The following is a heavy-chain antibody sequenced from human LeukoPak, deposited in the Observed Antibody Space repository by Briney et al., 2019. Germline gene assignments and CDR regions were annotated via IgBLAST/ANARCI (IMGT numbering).Heavy chain of an antibody. CDR3: AVPPLSGTGSSRPLAGVDV. CDR1: GFTVSIYS. Sequence: GGSLRLSCAASGFTVSIYSLNWVRQAPGKGLEWVAYIGRSGDRTTKYADSVKGRFTISRDNAEDSLFLQMNSLRVEDTAVYYCAVPPLSGTGSSRPLAGVDVWGQGTTVTVSS. D-gene: IGHD3-10*01. CDR2: IGRSGDRTT. J-gene: IGHJ6*02. V-gene: IGHV3-48*04.